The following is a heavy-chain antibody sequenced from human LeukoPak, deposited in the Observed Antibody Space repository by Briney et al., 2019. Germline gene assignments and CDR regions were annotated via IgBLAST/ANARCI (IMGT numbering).Heavy chain of an antibody. J-gene: IGHJ4*02. D-gene: IGHD3-22*01. V-gene: IGHV1-18*01. CDR1: GYTFTSYG. Sequence: ASVKVSCKASGYTFTSYGISWVRRAPGQGLEWMGRISAYNGNTNYAQKLQGRVTMTTDTSTSTAYMELRSLRSDDTAVYYCARDGRVYYDSSGPGGYWGQGTLVTVSS. CDR3: ARDGRVYYDSSGPGGY. CDR2: ISAYNGNT.